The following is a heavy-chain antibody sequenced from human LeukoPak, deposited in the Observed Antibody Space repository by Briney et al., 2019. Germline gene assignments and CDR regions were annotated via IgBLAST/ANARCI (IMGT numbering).Heavy chain of an antibody. J-gene: IGHJ4*02. CDR2: ISGSGGST. D-gene: IGHD3-22*01. V-gene: IGHV3-23*01. CDR3: AKGDSGFYFYFDH. Sequence: GGSLRLSCAASGFAFSTFAMSWVRQAPGKGLDWVSSISGSGGSTYYADSVKGRFTISRDNSKNTLYLQMNSLRAEDTAVYYCAKGDSGFYFYFDHWGQGTLVTVSS. CDR1: GFAFSTFA.